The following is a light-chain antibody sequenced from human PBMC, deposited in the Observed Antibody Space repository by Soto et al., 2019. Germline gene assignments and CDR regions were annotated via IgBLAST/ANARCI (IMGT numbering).Light chain of an antibody. CDR1: QSVRTD. J-gene: IGKJ1*01. CDR2: GAS. V-gene: IGKV3-15*01. Sequence: EIVMTQSPATLSVSPGERATLSCRASQSVRTDLAWYQQKPGQAPRLLIYGASTRATGVPARFSGGGSGLEFTLTISSLQSEDFAVYYCQQYNNWPPWTFGQGTKVEIK. CDR3: QQYNNWPPWT.